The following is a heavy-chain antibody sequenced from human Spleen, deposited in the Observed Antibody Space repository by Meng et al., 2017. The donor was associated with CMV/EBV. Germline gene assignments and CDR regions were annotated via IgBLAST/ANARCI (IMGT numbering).Heavy chain of an antibody. CDR3: ARGGSYYPIDY. J-gene: IGHJ4*02. Sequence: GDISSGDHYWSWIRQPPGKGLEWIGCIYYSGSTYYNPSLRSRITISVDTSKNQFSLKVSSVTAADTAVYYCARGGSYYPIDYWGQGTLVTVSS. D-gene: IGHD1-26*01. CDR1: GDISSGDHY. CDR2: IYYSGST. V-gene: IGHV4-30-4*08.